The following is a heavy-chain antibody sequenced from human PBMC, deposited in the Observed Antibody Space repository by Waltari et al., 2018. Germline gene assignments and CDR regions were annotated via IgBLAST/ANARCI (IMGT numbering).Heavy chain of an antibody. Sequence: QVQLVQSGAEVKKPGSSVKVSCKASGGTFRSYAISWVRQAPGQGLEWMGGIIPIFGTANYAQKFQGRVTITADESTSTAYMELSSLRSEDTAVYYCARMRVVVVIKGLDAFDIWGQGTMVTVSS. CDR1: GGTFRSYA. J-gene: IGHJ3*02. V-gene: IGHV1-69*01. CDR3: ARMRVVVVIKGLDAFDI. D-gene: IGHD3-22*01. CDR2: IIPIFGTA.